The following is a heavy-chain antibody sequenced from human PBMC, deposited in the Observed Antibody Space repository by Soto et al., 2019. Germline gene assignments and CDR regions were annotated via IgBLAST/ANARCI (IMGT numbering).Heavy chain of an antibody. Sequence: PGESLKISCKGSGYSFTSYWIGWVRQMPGKGLEWMGIIYPGDSDTRYSPSFQGQVTISADKSISTAYLQWSSLKASDTAMYYCARLDIVVVPAAIYYYGMDVWGQGTTVTVSS. CDR1: GYSFTSYW. CDR3: ARLDIVVVPAAIYYYGMDV. CDR2: IYPGDSDT. J-gene: IGHJ6*02. D-gene: IGHD2-2*01. V-gene: IGHV5-51*01.